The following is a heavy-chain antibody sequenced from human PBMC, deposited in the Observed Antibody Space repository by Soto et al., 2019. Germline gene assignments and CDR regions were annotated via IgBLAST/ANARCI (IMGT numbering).Heavy chain of an antibody. D-gene: IGHD3-10*01. CDR3: ARGKGLRAVLLWFGGPRVSWFDP. J-gene: IGHJ5*02. V-gene: IGHV4-34*01. CDR2: INHSGST. Sequence: QVQLQQWGAGLLKPSETLSLTCAVYGGSFSGYYWSWIRQPPGKGLEWIGEINHSGSTNYNPSLKARVTISVETSKNQSSLKLSSGTAADTAVYYCARGKGLRAVLLWFGGPRVSWFDPWGQGTLVTVSS. CDR1: GGSFSGYY.